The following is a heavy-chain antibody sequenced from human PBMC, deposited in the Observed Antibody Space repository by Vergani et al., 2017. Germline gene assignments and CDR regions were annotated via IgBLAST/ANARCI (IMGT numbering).Heavy chain of an antibody. CDR1: GYTFTNYG. D-gene: IGHD2-2*02. J-gene: IGHJ5*02. V-gene: IGHV1-18*01. CDR2: ISAYNDNT. CDR3: ARGCGSTSCYKRGEDWFDP. Sequence: QVHLVQSGAEVKKPGASVKVSCKASGYTFTNYGISWMRQAPGQGLEWMGWISAYNDNTNYAQKVQGRVTMTRDTSTSTVFMELSSLRSEDTAVYYCARGCGSTSCYKRGEDWFDPWGQGTLVTVSS.